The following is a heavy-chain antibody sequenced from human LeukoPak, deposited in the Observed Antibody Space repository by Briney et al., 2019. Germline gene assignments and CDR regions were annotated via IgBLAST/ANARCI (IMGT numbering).Heavy chain of an antibody. CDR1: GGTFSSYA. CDR3: ARDCSSTSCRGYYYYYGVDV. CDR2: IIPIFGIA. J-gene: IGHJ6*02. Sequence: ASVKVSCKASGGTFSSYAISWVRQAPGQGLEWMGRIIPIFGIANYAQKFQGRVTITADKSTSTAYMELSSLRSEDTAVYYCARDCSSTSCRGYYYYYGVDVWGQGTTVTVSS. D-gene: IGHD2-2*01. V-gene: IGHV1-69*04.